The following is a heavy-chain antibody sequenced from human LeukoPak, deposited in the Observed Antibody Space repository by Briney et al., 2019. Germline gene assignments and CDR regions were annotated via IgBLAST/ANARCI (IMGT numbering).Heavy chain of an antibody. CDR1: GYTFTGYY. CDR3: ARDRYSSGWYIFDP. J-gene: IGHJ5*02. CDR2: INPKSGGT. D-gene: IGHD6-19*01. V-gene: IGHV1-2*02. Sequence: ASVKVSCKASGYTFTGYYMHWVRQAPGQGLEWMGWINPKSGGTNYALKFQGRVTMTRDTSINTAYMELSRLTSDDTGVYYCARDRYSSGWYIFDPWGQGTLVTVSS.